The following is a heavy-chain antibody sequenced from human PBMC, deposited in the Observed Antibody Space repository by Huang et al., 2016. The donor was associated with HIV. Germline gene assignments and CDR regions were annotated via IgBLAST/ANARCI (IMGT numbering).Heavy chain of an antibody. CDR2: INHSGTP. CDR1: NGSFSGFY. CDR3: ARKKRGYSPSGMDV. D-gene: IGHD5-18*01. J-gene: IGHJ6*03. V-gene: IGHV4-34*01. Sequence: QVQLQQWGAGLLKPSETLSLTCALYNGSFSGFYWSWVRQSPEKGLEWIGEINHSGTPNYNPSLKSRVTMSVDTSKNQFSLRLTSVTAADTAVYYCARKKRGYSPSGMDVWGKGNTVIVSS.